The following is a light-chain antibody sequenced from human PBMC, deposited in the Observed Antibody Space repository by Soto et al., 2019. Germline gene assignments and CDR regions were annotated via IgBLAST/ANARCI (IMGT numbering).Light chain of an antibody. J-gene: IGKJ1*01. CDR3: QQYASSPWT. Sequence: EIVLTQSPGTLSLSPGAKAILSCRASQRLDVSYVNWYQQRVAQPPKLLIYGTSTRATGVPARFSGSGSGTDFTLTISRLEPEDFAVYYCQQYASSPWTFGQGTKVDI. V-gene: IGKV3-20*01. CDR1: QRLDVSY. CDR2: GTS.